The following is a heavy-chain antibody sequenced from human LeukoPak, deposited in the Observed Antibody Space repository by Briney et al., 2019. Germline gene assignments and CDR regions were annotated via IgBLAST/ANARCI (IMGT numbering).Heavy chain of an antibody. J-gene: IGHJ4*02. CDR3: ARDLGQQLVGGVFDY. CDR2: IYSGANT. CDR1: GFTFSGNY. V-gene: IGHV3-53*05. Sequence: GGSLRLSCAASGFTFSGNYMSWVRQAPGKGLEWVSVIYSGANTYYADSVKGRFTISTDASKNTLYVQMNSLRAEDTAVYYCARDLGQQLVGGVFDYWGQGTLVTVSS. D-gene: IGHD6-13*01.